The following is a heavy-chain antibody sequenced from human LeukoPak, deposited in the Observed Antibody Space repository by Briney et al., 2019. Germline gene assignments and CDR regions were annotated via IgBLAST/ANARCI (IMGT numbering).Heavy chain of an antibody. CDR3: AKSNRYCDTASCYEAFDI. CDR1: RASISIYS. D-gene: IGHD2-2*01. J-gene: IGHJ3*02. Sequence: PSETLSLTCTVSRASISIYSWSWIRQPPGQGLEWLGYIYYSGSPNCNPSLKNRVTMSIDTSRNQFSLKVNSVTAADTAVYYCAKSNRYCDTASCYEAFDIWGQGTMVTVSS. CDR2: IYYSGSP. V-gene: IGHV4-59*03.